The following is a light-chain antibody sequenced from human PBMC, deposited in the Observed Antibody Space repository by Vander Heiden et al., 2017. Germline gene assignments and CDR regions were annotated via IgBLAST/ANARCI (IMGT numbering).Light chain of an antibody. J-gene: IGLJ3*02. CDR2: EDS. Sequence: KFMLTQPHSVSESPGMTVTISCTRSSGSIASNYVQWYQQRPGSSPTTIIYEDSQRPSGVPDRFSGSIDSSSNSASLTLSGLKTEDEADYYCQSYDSTNQVFGGGTKLTVL. CDR3: QSYDSTNQV. V-gene: IGLV6-57*01. CDR1: SGSIASNY.